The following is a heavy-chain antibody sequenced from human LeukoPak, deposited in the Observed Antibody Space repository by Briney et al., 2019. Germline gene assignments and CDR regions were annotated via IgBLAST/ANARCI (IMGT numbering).Heavy chain of an antibody. J-gene: IGHJ4*02. CDR3: ARGGSSGWLDY. D-gene: IGHD6-19*01. CDR1: GGSISSYY. V-gene: IGHV4-59*01. CDR2: IYYSGST. Sequence: SSETLPLTCNVSGGSISSYYWSWIRQPPGKGLEWIGYIYYSGSTNYNPSLKSRVTISIDTSKNQFSLRLRSVTAADTAVYYCARGGSSGWLDYWGQGTLVTVSS.